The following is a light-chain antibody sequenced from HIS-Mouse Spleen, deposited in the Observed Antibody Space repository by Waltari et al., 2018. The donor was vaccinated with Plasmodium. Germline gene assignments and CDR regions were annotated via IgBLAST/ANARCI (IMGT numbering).Light chain of an antibody. V-gene: IGKV1-5*03. J-gene: IGKJ1*01. CDR3: QQYNSYWT. CDR1: QSISSW. CDR2: KAS. Sequence: DIQMTQSPSTLSASVGDRVTITCRASQSISSWLAWYQQKPWTAPKLLIYKASSLESGVPSRFSGSGSGTEFTLTISSLQPDDFATYYCQQYNSYWTFGQGTKVEIK.